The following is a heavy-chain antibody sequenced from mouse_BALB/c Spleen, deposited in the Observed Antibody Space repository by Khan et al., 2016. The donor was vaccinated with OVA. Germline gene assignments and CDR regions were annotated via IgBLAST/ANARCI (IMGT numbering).Heavy chain of an antibody. CDR2: ISYSGST. J-gene: IGHJ3*01. D-gene: IGHD2-4*01. CDR1: GDSITSGY. CDR3: ARYDYDYDGAFAY. V-gene: IGHV3-8*02. Sequence: EVQLQESGPSLVKPSQTLSLTCSVTGDSITSGYWNWIRKFPGNKLEYMGYISYSGSTYYNPSLKSRISITRDTSKNQYNLQLNSVTTEDTATYYCARYDYDYDGAFAYWGQGTLVTVSA.